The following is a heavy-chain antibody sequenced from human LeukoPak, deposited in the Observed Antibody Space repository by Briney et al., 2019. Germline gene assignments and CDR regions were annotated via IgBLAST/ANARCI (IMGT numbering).Heavy chain of an antibody. CDR1: GFTFSSYS. CDR2: ISSSSSYI. J-gene: IGHJ4*02. V-gene: IGHV3-21*01. CDR3: AREAALDGTLDY. Sequence: GGSPRLSCAASGFTFSSYSMNWVRQAPGKGLEWVSSISSSSSYIYYADSVKGRFTISRDNAKNSLYLQMNSLRAEDTAVYYCAREAALDGTLDYWGQGTLVTVSS. D-gene: IGHD2-15*01.